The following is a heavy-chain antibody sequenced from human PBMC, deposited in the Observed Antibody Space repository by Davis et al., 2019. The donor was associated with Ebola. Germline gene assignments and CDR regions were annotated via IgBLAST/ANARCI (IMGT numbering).Heavy chain of an antibody. CDR2: MNPNSGNT. V-gene: IGHV1-8*01. J-gene: IGHJ4*02. Sequence: ASVKVSCKASGYTFTSYDINWVRQATGQGLEWMGWMNPNSGNTGYAQRFQGRVTMTRDTSISTAYMELSRLTSDDTAVYYCASGTTVTTGFDNWGQGTLVTVSS. CDR3: ASGTTVTTGFDN. D-gene: IGHD4-17*01. CDR1: GYTFTSYD.